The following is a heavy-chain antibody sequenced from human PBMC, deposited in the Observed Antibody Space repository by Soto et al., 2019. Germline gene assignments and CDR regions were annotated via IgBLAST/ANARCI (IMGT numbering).Heavy chain of an antibody. D-gene: IGHD3-22*01. CDR3: ARDPYPSGYSDY. V-gene: IGHV3-7*03. Sequence: EVQLVESGGGLVQPGGSLRLSCAASGFTFSSYWKSWVRQAPGKGLEWVANIKQDGSEKYYVDSVKGRFTISRDNAKNSLYLQMNSLRAEDTAVYYCARDPYPSGYSDYWGQGTLVTVSS. CDR2: IKQDGSEK. CDR1: GFTFSSYW. J-gene: IGHJ4*02.